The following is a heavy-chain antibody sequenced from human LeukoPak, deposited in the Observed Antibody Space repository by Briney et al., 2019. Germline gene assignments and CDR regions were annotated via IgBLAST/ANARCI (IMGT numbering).Heavy chain of an antibody. CDR3: ARLIAAAGTFDY. CDR2: IYSGDSDT. CDR1: GYSFTSYW. Sequence: ESLKISCKGFGYSFTSYWIGWVRQTPGKGLEWMGMIYSGDSDTRYSPSLQGQVTISADTPISTAYLQWISLRASDTAMYYCARLIAAAGTFDYWGQGTLVTVSS. V-gene: IGHV5-51*04. D-gene: IGHD6-13*01. J-gene: IGHJ4*02.